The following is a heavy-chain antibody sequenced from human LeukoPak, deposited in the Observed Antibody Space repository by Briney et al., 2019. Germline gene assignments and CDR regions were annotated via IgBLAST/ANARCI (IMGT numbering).Heavy chain of an antibody. CDR3: ARGKYCTGGVCYVGPYYFDY. J-gene: IGHJ4*02. V-gene: IGHV1-69*04. D-gene: IGHD2-8*02. CDR2: IIPILGIA. CDR1: GGTFSSYA. Sequence: ASVKVSCKASGGTFSSYAISWVRQAPGQGLEWMGRIIPILGIANYAQKFQGRVTITADKSTSTAYMELSSLRSEDTAVYYCARGKYCTGGVCYVGPYYFDYWGQGTLVTVSS.